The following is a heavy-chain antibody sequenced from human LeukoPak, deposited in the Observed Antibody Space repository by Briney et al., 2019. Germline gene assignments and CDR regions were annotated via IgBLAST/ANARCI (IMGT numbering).Heavy chain of an antibody. J-gene: IGHJ4*02. D-gene: IGHD5-18*01. CDR1: GFTFDDYA. Sequence: GRSLRLSCAASGFTFDDYAMHWVRQAPGKGLEWVSGISWNSGTIGHADSVKGRFTISRDNAKDSLYLQMNSLRTDDTALYYCARGLEKGYSYGIDYWGQGTLVTVSS. CDR3: ARGLEKGYSYGIDY. V-gene: IGHV3-9*01. CDR2: ISWNSGTI.